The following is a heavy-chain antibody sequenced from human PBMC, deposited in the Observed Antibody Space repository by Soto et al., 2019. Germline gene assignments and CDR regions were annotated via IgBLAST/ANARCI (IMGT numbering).Heavy chain of an antibody. D-gene: IGHD3-22*01. J-gene: IGHJ4*02. CDR2: IIPIFGTA. CDR3: ARERLGFYYDSSGYYYFDY. V-gene: IGHV1-69*01. Sequence: QVQLVQSGAEVKKPGSSVKVSCKASGGTFSSYAISWVRQAPGQGLEWMGGIIPIFGTANYAQKFQGRVTITADESTSTAYMELSSLRSEDTAVYYCARERLGFYYDSSGYYYFDYWGQGTLVTVSS. CDR1: GGTFSSYA.